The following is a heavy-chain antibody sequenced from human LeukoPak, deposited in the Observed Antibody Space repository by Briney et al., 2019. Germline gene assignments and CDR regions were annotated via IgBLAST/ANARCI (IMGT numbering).Heavy chain of an antibody. D-gene: IGHD6-19*01. J-gene: IGHJ4*02. CDR1: GFTFSSYG. CDR2: IRYDGSNK. Sequence: GGSLRLSCAASGFTFSSYGMHWVRQAPGKGLEWVAFIRYDGSNKYYADSVKGRFTISRDNSKNTLYLQMNSLRAEDTAVYYCAKKASDSSGQVDYWGQGTLVTVSS. CDR3: AKKASDSSGQVDY. V-gene: IGHV3-30*02.